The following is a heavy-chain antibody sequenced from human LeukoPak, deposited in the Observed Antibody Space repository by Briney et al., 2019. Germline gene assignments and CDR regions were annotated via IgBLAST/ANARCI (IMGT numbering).Heavy chain of an antibody. V-gene: IGHV1-18*01. CDR3: ARDPLAYCGGDCYSVGCVDY. CDR1: GYTFTSYG. J-gene: IGHJ4*02. D-gene: IGHD2-21*02. CDR2: IRAYNGNT. Sequence: ASVKVSCKASGYTFTSYGISWVRQAPGQGLEWMGWIRAYNGNTNYAQKLQGRVTMTTDTSTSTAYMELRSLRSDDTAVYYCARDPLAYCGGDCYSVGCVDYWGQGTLVTVSS.